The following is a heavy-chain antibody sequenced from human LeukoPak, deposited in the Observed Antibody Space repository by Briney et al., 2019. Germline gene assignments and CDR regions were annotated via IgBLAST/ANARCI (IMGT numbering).Heavy chain of an antibody. J-gene: IGHJ4*02. D-gene: IGHD5-12*01. V-gene: IGHV5-51*01. CDR2: IYPSDSDT. CDR1: GYTFSTSW. CDR3: ARVGYSGYESDS. Sequence: GDSLKISCKPSGYTFSTSWIGWVRQMPGKGLEWMGIIYPSDSDTRYSPSFQGQVTISADKSISTAYLQWSSLKASDTAMYYCARVGYSGYESDSWGQGTLVTVSS.